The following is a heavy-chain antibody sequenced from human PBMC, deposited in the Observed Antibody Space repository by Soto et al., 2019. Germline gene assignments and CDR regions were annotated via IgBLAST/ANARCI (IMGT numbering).Heavy chain of an antibody. CDR2: ISGTGSDL. V-gene: IGHV3-23*01. CDR3: AKEAGPGQIVHFEY. Sequence: GGSLRLSCAASGFTFTSFSMAWVRQAPGKGLEWVSSISGTGSDLHYADSVKDRFTISRDSSKSTLYLQMNSLRAEDTATYFFAKEAGPGQIVHFEYSGLGALVTVSS. J-gene: IGHJ4*02. CDR1: GFTFTSFS. D-gene: IGHD2-21*01.